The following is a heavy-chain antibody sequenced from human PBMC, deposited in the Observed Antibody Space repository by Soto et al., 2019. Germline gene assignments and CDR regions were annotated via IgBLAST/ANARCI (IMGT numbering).Heavy chain of an antibody. J-gene: IGHJ4*02. CDR3: ARESAGTFDY. V-gene: IGHV3-30-3*01. CDR1: GFTFSSYA. CDR2: ITYDGSNK. Sequence: GGSLRLSCAASGFTFSSYAMHWVRQAPGKGLEWVAVITYDGSNKYYADSVKGRFTISRDNSKNTLYLQMNSLRAEDTAVYYCARESAGTFDYWGQGTLVTVSS.